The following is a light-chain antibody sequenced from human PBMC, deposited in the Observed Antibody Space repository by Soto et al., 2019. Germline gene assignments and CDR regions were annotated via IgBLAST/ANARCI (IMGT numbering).Light chain of an antibody. CDR2: GAS. CDR1: QSVSSSY. Sequence: EIVLTQSPGTLSLSPGERATLSCRASQSVSSSYLAWYQQKPGQAPRLLIYGASSRATAIPDRFSGSGSGTDFALTISRLEPEDFAVYYFQQYGSSPKTFGQGTKVEIE. CDR3: QQYGSSPKT. V-gene: IGKV3-20*01. J-gene: IGKJ1*01.